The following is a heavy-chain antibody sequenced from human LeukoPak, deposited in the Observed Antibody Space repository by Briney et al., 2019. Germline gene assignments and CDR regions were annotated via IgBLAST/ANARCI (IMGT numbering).Heavy chain of an antibody. CDR3: AKDGGSGSYQIGYYFDH. CDR2: ISYDGSNK. D-gene: IGHD3-10*01. Sequence: GRSLRLSCAASGFTFSSYGMHWVRQAPGKGLEWVAVISYDGSNKYYADSVKGRFTIPRDNSKNTLYLQMNSLRAEDTAVYYCAKDGGSGSYQIGYYFDHWGQGTLVTVSS. J-gene: IGHJ4*02. CDR1: GFTFSSYG. V-gene: IGHV3-30*18.